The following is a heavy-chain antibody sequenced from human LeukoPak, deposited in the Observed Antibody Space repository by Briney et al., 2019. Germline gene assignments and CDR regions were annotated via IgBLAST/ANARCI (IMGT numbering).Heavy chain of an antibody. CDR2: IYYSGST. CDR3: ARAPYSSNYYFDY. J-gene: IGHJ4*02. Sequence: PSETLSLTCTVSGGSISSYYWSWIRQPPGKGLEWIGYIYYSGSTNYNPSLKSRVTISVDTSKNQFSLKLSSVTAADTAVYYCARAPYSSNYYFDYWGQGTLVTVSS. V-gene: IGHV4-59*08. D-gene: IGHD5-18*01. CDR1: GGSISSYY.